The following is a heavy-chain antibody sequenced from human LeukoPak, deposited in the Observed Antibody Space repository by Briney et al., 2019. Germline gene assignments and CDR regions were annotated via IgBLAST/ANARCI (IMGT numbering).Heavy chain of an antibody. CDR1: GFTFDDYA. J-gene: IGHJ3*02. CDR2: ISWNSGSI. Sequence: PGRSLRLSCAASGFTFDDYAMHWVRQAPGKGLEWVSGISWNSGSIGQADSVKGRFTISRDNAKNSLYLQMSSLRAEDMAFYYCAKDISPVFGVGSVDAFDIWGQGTRVTVSS. V-gene: IGHV3-9*03. D-gene: IGHD3-3*01. CDR3: AKDISPVFGVGSVDAFDI.